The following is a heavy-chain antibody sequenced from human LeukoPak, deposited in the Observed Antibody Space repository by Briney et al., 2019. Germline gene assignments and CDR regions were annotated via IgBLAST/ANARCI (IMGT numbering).Heavy chain of an antibody. CDR3: ARGGGNSWFDY. Sequence: PSETLSLTCAVYGGSFSGYYWSWIRQPPGKGLEWIGEINHSGSTNYNPSLKSRVTISVDTSKNQFSLKLNSVTAADTAVYYCARGGGNSWFDYWGQGTLVTVSP. J-gene: IGHJ4*02. V-gene: IGHV4-34*01. CDR1: GGSFSGYY. CDR2: INHSGST. D-gene: IGHD4-23*01.